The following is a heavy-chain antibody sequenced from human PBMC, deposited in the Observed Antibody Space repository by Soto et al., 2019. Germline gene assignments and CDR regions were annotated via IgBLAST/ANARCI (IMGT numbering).Heavy chain of an antibody. Sequence: QVQLVQSGAEVKKPGASVKVSCKASGYTFTSYAMHWVRQAPGQRLEWMGWINAGNGNTKYSQKFQGRVTITRDTSASTAYMELSSLRSEDTAVYYCAIRYGSGSPNKYYYYYGMDVWGQGTTVTVSS. D-gene: IGHD3-10*01. CDR2: INAGNGNT. J-gene: IGHJ6*02. CDR1: GYTFTSYA. V-gene: IGHV1-3*01. CDR3: AIRYGSGSPNKYYYYYGMDV.